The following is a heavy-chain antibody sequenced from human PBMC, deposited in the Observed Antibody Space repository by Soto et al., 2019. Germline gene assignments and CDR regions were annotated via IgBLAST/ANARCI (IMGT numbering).Heavy chain of an antibody. Sequence: PSETLSLTCAVYGGSFSGYYWSWIRQPPGKGLEWIGEINHSGSTNYNPSLKSRVTISVDTSKNQFSLKLSSVTAADTAVYYCARGNYDFWSGYSEYFQHWGQGTLVTVSS. D-gene: IGHD3-3*01. V-gene: IGHV4-34*01. CDR2: INHSGST. J-gene: IGHJ1*01. CDR3: ARGNYDFWSGYSEYFQH. CDR1: GGSFSGYY.